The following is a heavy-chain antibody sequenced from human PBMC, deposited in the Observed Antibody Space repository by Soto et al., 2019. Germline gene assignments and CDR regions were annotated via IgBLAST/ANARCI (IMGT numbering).Heavy chain of an antibody. CDR2: IKSKTDGGTT. D-gene: IGHD3-3*01. Sequence: EVQLVESGGGLVKPGGSLRLSCAASGFTFSNAWMSWVRQAPGKGLEWVGRIKSKTDGGTTDYAAPVKGRFTISRDDSKNTLYLQMNSLKTEDTAVYYCTTDLSDDFWSGYVSLLFDYWGQGTLVTVSS. J-gene: IGHJ4*02. CDR1: GFTFSNAW. CDR3: TTDLSDDFWSGYVSLLFDY. V-gene: IGHV3-15*01.